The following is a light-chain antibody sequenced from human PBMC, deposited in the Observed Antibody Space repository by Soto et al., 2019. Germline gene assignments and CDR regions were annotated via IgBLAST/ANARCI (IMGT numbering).Light chain of an antibody. CDR3: SSYAGSNNFRYV. Sequence: QSALTQPPSASVSPGQSVTISCTGASSDVGGYNYVSWYQQHPGKAPKLMIYEVSKRPSGVPDRFSGSKSGNTASLTVSGLQAEDEADYYCSSYAGSNNFRYVFGTGTKVTVL. V-gene: IGLV2-8*01. J-gene: IGLJ1*01. CDR2: EVS. CDR1: SSDVGGYNY.